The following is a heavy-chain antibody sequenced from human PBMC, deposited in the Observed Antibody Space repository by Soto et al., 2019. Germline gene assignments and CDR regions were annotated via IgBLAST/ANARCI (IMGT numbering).Heavy chain of an antibody. Sequence: SETLSLTCDVSGGSTMISSYYCAWIRQPPGKGLEWIGSMYYSGSTYYNPSLKSRVTMSVDTSKNQFSLKLSSVTAADTAVYYCARVAAYYDFWSGYQSYYYYYYMDVWGKGTTVTVSS. CDR3: ARVAAYYDFWSGYQSYYYYYYMDV. J-gene: IGHJ6*03. V-gene: IGHV4-39*07. CDR1: GGSTMISSYY. D-gene: IGHD3-3*01. CDR2: MYYSGST.